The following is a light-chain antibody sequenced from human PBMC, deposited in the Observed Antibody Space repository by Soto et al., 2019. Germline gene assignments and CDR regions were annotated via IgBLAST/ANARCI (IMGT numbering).Light chain of an antibody. Sequence: DSQMTQSPSTLSASVGDRVTITCRASQSISSWLAWYQQKPGKAPKLLIYKASSLESGVPSRFSGSGSGTEFTLTISSLQPADFATYYCQQYNTYPWTFGQGTKVDIK. V-gene: IGKV1-5*03. CDR1: QSISSW. CDR3: QQYNTYPWT. J-gene: IGKJ1*01. CDR2: KAS.